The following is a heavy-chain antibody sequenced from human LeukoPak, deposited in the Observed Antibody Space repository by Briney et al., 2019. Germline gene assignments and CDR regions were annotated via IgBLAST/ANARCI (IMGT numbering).Heavy chain of an antibody. Sequence: ASVKVSCKASGGTFSSYAISWVRQAPGQGLEWMGGIIPIFGTANYAQKFQGRVTITADESTSTAYMELSSLRSEDTAVYYCASRVDTAMAKSDYWGQGTLVTVSS. CDR3: ASRVDTAMAKSDY. V-gene: IGHV1-69*13. D-gene: IGHD5-18*01. J-gene: IGHJ4*02. CDR2: IIPIFGTA. CDR1: GGTFSSYA.